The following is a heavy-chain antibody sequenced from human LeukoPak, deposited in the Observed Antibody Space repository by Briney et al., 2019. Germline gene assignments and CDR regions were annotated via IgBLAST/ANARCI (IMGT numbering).Heavy chain of an antibody. CDR1: GFTFSDYY. J-gene: IGHJ5*02. D-gene: IGHD2-15*01. V-gene: IGHV3-11*04. CDR2: ISSSGSTI. Sequence: PGGSLRLSCAASGFTFSDYYMSWIRQAPGKGLEWVSYISSSGSTIYYADSVKGRFTISRDNAKNSLYLQMNSLRAEDTAVYYCARAYCSGGSCYSATGWFDPWGQGTLVTVSS. CDR3: ARAYCSGGSCYSATGWFDP.